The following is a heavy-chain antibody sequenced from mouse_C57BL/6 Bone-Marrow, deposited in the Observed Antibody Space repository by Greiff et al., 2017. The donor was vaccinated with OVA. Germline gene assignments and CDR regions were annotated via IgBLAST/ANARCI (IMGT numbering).Heavy chain of an antibody. V-gene: IGHV2-2*01. CDR2: IWSGGST. J-gene: IGHJ3*01. CDR3: ARSIYDGYYVPFAY. D-gene: IGHD2-3*01. Sequence: QVQLKESGPGLVQPSQSLSITCTVSGFSLTSYGVHWVRQSTGKGLEWLGVIWSGGSTDYNAAFISKLSISKDNSKSQVFFKMNSLQADDTAIYYCARSIYDGYYVPFAYWGQGTLVTVAA. CDR1: GFSLTSYG.